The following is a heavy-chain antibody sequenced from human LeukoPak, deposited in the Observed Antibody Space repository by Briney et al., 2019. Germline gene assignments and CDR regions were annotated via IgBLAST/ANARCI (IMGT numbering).Heavy chain of an antibody. J-gene: IGHJ1*01. Sequence: GASVKVSCKASGYTFTGYYMHWVRQAPGQGLEWMGWINPNSGGTNYAQKFQGRVTMTRDTSISTAYMELSRLRSDDTAVYYCARGPHTLLWFGSTSRGPEYFQHWGQGTLVTVSS. D-gene: IGHD3-10*01. CDR2: INPNSGGT. V-gene: IGHV1-2*02. CDR1: GYTFTGYY. CDR3: ARGPHTLLWFGSTSRGPEYFQH.